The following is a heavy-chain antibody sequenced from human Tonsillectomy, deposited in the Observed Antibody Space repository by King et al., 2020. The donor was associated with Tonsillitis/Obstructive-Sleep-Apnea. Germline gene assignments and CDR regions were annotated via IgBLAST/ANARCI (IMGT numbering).Heavy chain of an antibody. CDR1: GGSISSGGYY. D-gene: IGHD5-12*01. CDR2: IYYSGST. J-gene: IGHJ6*02. V-gene: IGHV4-31*03. Sequence: VQLQESGPGLVKPSQTLSLTCSVSGGSISSGGYYWSWIRQHPGKGLEWIGYIYYSGSTYYNPSLKSRISISLDTSKNQFSLKLSSVTAADTAVYYCARERADSGYDQGYYGMVVWGQGTTVTVAS. CDR3: ARERADSGYDQGYYGMVV.